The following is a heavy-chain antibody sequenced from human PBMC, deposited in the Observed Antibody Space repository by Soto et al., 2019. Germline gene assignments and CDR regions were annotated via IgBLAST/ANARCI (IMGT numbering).Heavy chain of an antibody. Sequence: PSETLSLTCSVSSGSINTFYWSWIRQSPERGLEWIGYIYYTGSTSYNPSLESRVTMSVDLSTNQFSLKMYSMTAADTAVYYCARGVYSRDYYFYFDSWGQGTQVTVPQ. J-gene: IGHJ4*02. CDR2: IYYTGST. D-gene: IGHD3-22*01. CDR1: SGSINTFY. V-gene: IGHV4-59*01. CDR3: ARGVYSRDYYFYFDS.